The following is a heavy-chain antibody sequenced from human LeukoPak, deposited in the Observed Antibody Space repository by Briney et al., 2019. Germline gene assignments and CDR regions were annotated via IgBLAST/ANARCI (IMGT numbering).Heavy chain of an antibody. CDR3: ARDRATYYDFWSGYYSGNDAFDI. CDR2: IYYSGST. Sequence: SETLSLTCTVSGGSISSYYWSWIRQPPGKGLEWIGYIYYSGSTNYNPSLKSRVTISVDTSKNQFSLKLSSVTPADTAVYYCARDRATYYDFWSGYYSGNDAFDIWGQGTMVTVSS. D-gene: IGHD3-3*01. V-gene: IGHV4-59*01. CDR1: GGSISSYY. J-gene: IGHJ3*02.